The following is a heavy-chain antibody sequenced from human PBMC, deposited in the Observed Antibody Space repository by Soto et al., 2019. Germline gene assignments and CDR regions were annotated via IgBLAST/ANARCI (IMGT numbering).Heavy chain of an antibody. Sequence: PSETLSLTCTVSGGSISSGGYYWSWIRPHPGKGLEWIGYIYYSGSTYYNPSLKSPVTISVDTYKNQFSLKLSSVTAADTAVYYCARATNGGFVVVPAAIPFWFDPWGQGTLVTVSS. CDR2: IYYSGST. J-gene: IGHJ5*02. D-gene: IGHD2-2*02. V-gene: IGHV4-31*01. CDR3: ARATNGGFVVVPAAIPFWFDP. CDR1: GGSISSGGYY.